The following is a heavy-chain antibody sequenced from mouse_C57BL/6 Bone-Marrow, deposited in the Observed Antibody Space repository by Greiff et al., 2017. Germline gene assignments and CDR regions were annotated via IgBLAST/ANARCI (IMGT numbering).Heavy chain of an antibody. D-gene: IGHD1-2*01. Sequence: QVQLQQPGAELVKPGASVKVSCTASGYTFTSYWMHWVKQRPGQGLEWIGRIHPSDSDSNYNQKFKGKATLTVDKSSSTAYMQLSSLTSEDSEVYYCAIQSFLWFAYWGQGTLITVSA. CDR1: GYTFTSYW. CDR2: IHPSDSDS. CDR3: AIQSFLWFAY. V-gene: IGHV1-74*01. J-gene: IGHJ3*01.